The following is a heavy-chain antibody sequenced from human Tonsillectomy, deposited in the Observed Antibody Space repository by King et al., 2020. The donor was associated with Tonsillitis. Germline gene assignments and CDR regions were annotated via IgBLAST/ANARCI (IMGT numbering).Heavy chain of an antibody. Sequence: ITLKESGPTLVKPPQTLTLTCTFSGFSLSTSGVGVGWIRQPPGKALGWLALFYWNDDKRYSPSLKSRLTITKDTSNNQVVLTMTNMDPVDTATYYCAHSRVYCSDGSCYTYSYCDYGGQGTLLTVPS. CDR2: FYWNDDK. J-gene: IGHJ4*02. CDR3: AHSRVYCSDGSCYTYSYCDY. CDR1: GFSLSTSGVG. D-gene: IGHD2-15*01. V-gene: IGHV2-5*01.